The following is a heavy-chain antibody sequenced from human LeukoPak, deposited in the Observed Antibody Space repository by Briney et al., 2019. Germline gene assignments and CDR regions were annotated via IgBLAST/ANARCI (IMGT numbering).Heavy chain of an antibody. CDR3: ARDSQWAVPADFFDY. V-gene: IGHV3-74*01. Sequence: PGGSLRLSCAASGFTFSSYWMHWVRQAPGKGLVWVSRINSDGSSTSYADSVKGRFTISRDNAKNTLYLQMNSLRAEDTAVYYCARDSQWAVPADFFDYWGQGTLVTVSS. J-gene: IGHJ4*02. CDR1: GFTFSSYW. CDR2: INSDGSST. D-gene: IGHD2-2*01.